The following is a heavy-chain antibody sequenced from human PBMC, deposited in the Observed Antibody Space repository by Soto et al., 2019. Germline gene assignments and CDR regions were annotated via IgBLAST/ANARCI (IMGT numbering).Heavy chain of an antibody. CDR3: TRDDSPNDY. CDR2: INSYNGNT. V-gene: IGHV1-18*01. Sequence: LDPGQGLEWMGWINSYNGNTIYAQKFQDRLTMTTDTSTSTSYMELRSLRSDDTAVYYCTRDDSPNDYWGQGTLVTVSS. D-gene: IGHD3-3*01. J-gene: IGHJ4*02.